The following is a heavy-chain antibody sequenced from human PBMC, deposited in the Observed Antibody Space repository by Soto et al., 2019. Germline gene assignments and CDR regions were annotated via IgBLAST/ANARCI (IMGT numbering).Heavy chain of an antibody. D-gene: IGHD3-10*01. J-gene: IGHJ4*02. Sequence: EVQLVESGGGLVQPGGSLRLSCAASGFTFSSYWMHWVRQLPGKGLVWVSGMNSDGSFTRYADSVKGRFTISRDNAKNTLYLQMNSLRVEATAMYYCAIVTPGTSGEWGQGTLVTVSS. CDR3: AIVTPGTSGE. V-gene: IGHV3-74*01. CDR2: MNSDGSFT. CDR1: GFTFSSYW.